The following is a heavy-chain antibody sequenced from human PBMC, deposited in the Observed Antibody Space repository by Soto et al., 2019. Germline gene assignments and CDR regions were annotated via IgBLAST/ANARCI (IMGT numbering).Heavy chain of an antibody. CDR3: AKGTIFGVANAPNFDY. CDR1: GFTFDDYA. D-gene: IGHD3-3*01. Sequence: GGSLRLSCAASGFTFDDYAMHWVRQAPGKGLEWVSGISWNSGSIGYADSVKGRFTISRDNAKNSLYLQMNSLRGEDTALYYCAKGTIFGVANAPNFDYWGQGTQVTVSS. V-gene: IGHV3-9*01. J-gene: IGHJ4*02. CDR2: ISWNSGSI.